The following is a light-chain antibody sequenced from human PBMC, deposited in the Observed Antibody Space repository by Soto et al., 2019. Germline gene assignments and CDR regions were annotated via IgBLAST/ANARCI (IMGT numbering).Light chain of an antibody. CDR3: ATCDDGLNGLWV. CDR1: SSNIGAPYD. V-gene: IGLV1-40*01. CDR2: GND. J-gene: IGLJ3*02. Sequence: QSVLTQPPSVSGAPGQGVTISCTGSSSNIGAPYDVHWYQHLPGTAPKLLIFGNDQRPSGVPDRFSGSKSGTSASLAISGLQSEDEADYYCATCDDGLNGLWVFGGGTKLTVL.